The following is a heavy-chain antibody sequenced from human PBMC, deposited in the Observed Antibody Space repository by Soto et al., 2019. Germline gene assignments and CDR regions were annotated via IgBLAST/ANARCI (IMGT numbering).Heavy chain of an antibody. D-gene: IGHD3-10*01. Sequence: EVQLVESGGGLVQPGGSLRLSCAASGFTFSSYWMHWVRQAPGEGLVWVSRINNDGSSTTYADSVRGRFTISRDNAKNTLYLQINSLSAEDTAVYFCARGTSSTWYGGRDWFDPWGQGTLVTVSS. J-gene: IGHJ5*02. V-gene: IGHV3-74*01. CDR2: INNDGSST. CDR1: GFTFSSYW. CDR3: ARGTSSTWYGGRDWFDP.